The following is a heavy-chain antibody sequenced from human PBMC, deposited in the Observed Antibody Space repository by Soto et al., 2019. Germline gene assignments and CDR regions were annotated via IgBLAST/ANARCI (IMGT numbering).Heavy chain of an antibody. CDR3: AKERRYSFDAFDI. J-gene: IGHJ3*02. CDR1: GFTFNFFG. D-gene: IGHD5-12*01. V-gene: IGHV3-30*18. Sequence: QEQLVESGGGVVQAGRSLRPSCAASGFTFNFFGMHWVRQAPGKGLERVAVISYDGSEKYYADSAKGRFTISTDNSKNLLYLEMSSLRPEDTSVYYCAKERRYSFDAFDIWGHGTMVTVSS. CDR2: ISYDGSEK.